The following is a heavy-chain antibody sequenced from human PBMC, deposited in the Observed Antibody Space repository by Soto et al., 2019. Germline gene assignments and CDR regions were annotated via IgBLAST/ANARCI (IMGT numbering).Heavy chain of an antibody. D-gene: IGHD2-21*01. Sequence: QVQLVQSGAEVKKPGASVKVSCKASGYTFTSYGISWVRQAPGQGLEWMGWISAYNGNTNYAQKFQGRVTMTTDTSRRTSYMERRSLRSDDTAVYYGAKDQGERYYYWGQGTLVTVSS. CDR3: AKDQGERYYY. CDR2: ISAYNGNT. V-gene: IGHV1-18*01. CDR1: GYTFTSYG. J-gene: IGHJ4*02.